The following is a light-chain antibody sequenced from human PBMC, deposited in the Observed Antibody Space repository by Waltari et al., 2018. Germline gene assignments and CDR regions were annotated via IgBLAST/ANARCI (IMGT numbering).Light chain of an antibody. CDR2: AVS. CDR3: ISYTTSDTMI. CDR1: SRDVVSYTY. J-gene: IGLJ2*01. Sequence: QSALTQPASVSGSPGQSITISCTGTSRDVVSYTYVSWYQQHPGKVPKLIIYAVSHRPSGVSFRFSGSKSDNTASLTISGLQAEDEADYYCISYTTSDTMIFGGGTKLTVL. V-gene: IGLV2-14*03.